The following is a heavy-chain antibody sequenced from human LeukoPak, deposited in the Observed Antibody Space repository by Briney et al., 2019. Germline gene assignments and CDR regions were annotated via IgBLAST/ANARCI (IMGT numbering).Heavy chain of an antibody. J-gene: IGHJ4*02. D-gene: IGHD3-10*01. CDR2: ISTSSIYI. CDR1: GFTFSTYT. V-gene: IGHV3-21*01. Sequence: GGSLRLSCAASGFTFSTYTMNWVRQAPGKGLEWVSSISTSSIYIYYADSLKGRFTISRDNAKNSLYLQMSSLRAEDTAMYYCARSLWFGDSNLDYWGQGTPGHRLL. CDR3: ARSLWFGDSNLDY.